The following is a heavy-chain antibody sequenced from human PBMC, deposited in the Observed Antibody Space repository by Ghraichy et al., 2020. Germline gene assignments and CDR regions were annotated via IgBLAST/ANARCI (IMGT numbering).Heavy chain of an antibody. D-gene: IGHD1-1*01. V-gene: IGHV4-59*01. CDR2: IYYSGST. J-gene: IGHJ5*02. CDR3: ARDRTGTTSGWFDP. Sequence: SETLSLTCTVSGGSISSYYWSWIRQPPGKGLEWIGYIYYSGSTNYNPSLKSRVTISVDTSKNQFSLKLSSVTAADTAVYYCARDRTGTTSGWFDPWGQETLVTVSS. CDR1: GGSISSYY.